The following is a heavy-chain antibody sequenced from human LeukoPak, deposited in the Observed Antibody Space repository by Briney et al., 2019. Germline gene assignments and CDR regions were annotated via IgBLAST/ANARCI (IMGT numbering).Heavy chain of an antibody. V-gene: IGHV1-8*01. Sequence: GASVKVSCKASGYTFTSYDINWVRQATGQGLEWMGWMNPNSGNTGYAQKFQGRVTMTRNTSISTAYMELSSLRSEDTAVYYCARVKRVRYSPFDPWGQGTLVTVSS. CDR3: ARVKRVRYSPFDP. D-gene: IGHD3-9*01. CDR1: GYTFTSYD. J-gene: IGHJ5*02. CDR2: MNPNSGNT.